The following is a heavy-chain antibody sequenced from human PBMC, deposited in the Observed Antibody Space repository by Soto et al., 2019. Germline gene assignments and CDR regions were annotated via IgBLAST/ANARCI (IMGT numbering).Heavy chain of an antibody. D-gene: IGHD1-26*01. CDR1: GFTVSSNY. CDR2: IYSAGNT. J-gene: IGHJ3*01. V-gene: IGHV3-66*01. Sequence: EVQLVESGGGLVQPGGSLRLSCVVSGFTVSSNYMNWVRQAPGKGLEGVSIIYSAGNTYYADSVKDRFTISRDNSKNTLYLQMNNLRVEDTAVYYCARGGAWGQGTMVTVSS. CDR3: ARGGA.